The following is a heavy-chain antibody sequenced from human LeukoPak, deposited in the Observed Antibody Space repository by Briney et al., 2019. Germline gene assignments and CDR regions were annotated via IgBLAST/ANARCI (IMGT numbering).Heavy chain of an antibody. V-gene: IGHV3-7*01. CDR3: ARVDYSDAFDI. D-gene: IGHD3-10*01. Sequence: PGGSLRLSCAASGFTFSRYWMSWVRQAPGKGLEWVANIKQDGSEKYYVDSVKGRFTISRDNAKNSLYLQMNSLRAEDTAVYYCARVDYSDAFDIWGQGTMVTVSS. CDR1: GFTFSRYW. CDR2: IKQDGSEK. J-gene: IGHJ3*02.